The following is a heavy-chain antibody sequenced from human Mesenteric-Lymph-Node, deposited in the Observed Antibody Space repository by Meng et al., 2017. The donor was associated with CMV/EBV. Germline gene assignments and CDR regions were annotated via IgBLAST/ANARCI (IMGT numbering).Heavy chain of an antibody. CDR1: GGKFSHYS. CDR3: ARVEDSDDHYLDS. D-gene: IGHD1-1*01. J-gene: IGHJ4*02. CDR2: ISPMLGIT. V-gene: IGHV1-69*02. Sequence: ASGGKFSHYSVTWMRQAPGQGLEWMGKISPMLGITNSEQKFQGRVTITADKSTSTGYMELSSLRSDDTAVYYCARVEDSDDHYLDSWGQGTLVTVSS.